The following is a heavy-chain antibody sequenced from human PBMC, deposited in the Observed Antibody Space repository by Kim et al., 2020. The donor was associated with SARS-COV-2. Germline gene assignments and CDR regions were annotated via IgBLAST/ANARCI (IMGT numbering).Heavy chain of an antibody. CDR3: VRALDWIPHHY. Sequence: GGSLRLSCAASGFPFGNYWMHWVRQAPGKGLVWVTRTTNDARAYIYQGSAWGRVSISSDNAKSTLSLQLNSHRVTAKAAYKCVRALDWIPHHYCCKGTL. J-gene: IGHJ4*02. CDR2: TTNDARAY. CDR1: GFPFGNYW. V-gene: IGHV3-74*01. D-gene: IGHD3-9*01.